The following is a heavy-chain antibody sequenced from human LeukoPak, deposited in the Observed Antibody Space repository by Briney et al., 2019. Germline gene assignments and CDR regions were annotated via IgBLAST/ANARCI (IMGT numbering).Heavy chain of an antibody. Sequence: GGSLRLSCAASGFTVSSKYMTWVRQAPGKGLEWVSLIYSAGSTYYADSVKSRFTISRDNSKNTLYLQMNSLRAEDTAVYYCARETYSSGWYSDYWGQGTLVTVSS. CDR1: GFTVSSKY. J-gene: IGHJ4*02. CDR3: ARETYSSGWYSDY. CDR2: IYSAGST. V-gene: IGHV3-53*01. D-gene: IGHD6-19*01.